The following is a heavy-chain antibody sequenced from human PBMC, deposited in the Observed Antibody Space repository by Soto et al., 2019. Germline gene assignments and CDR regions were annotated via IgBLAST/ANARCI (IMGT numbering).Heavy chain of an antibody. J-gene: IGHJ5*02. V-gene: IGHV4-30-2*01. CDR1: GGSISSGGYS. CDR3: ARAAPFDP. CDR2: IFHSGST. Sequence: QLQLQESGSGLVKPSQTLSLTCAVSGGSISSGGYSWSWIRQPPGKGMEWIGYIFHSGSTYYNPSLKSRVTISVDRSKNQFSLILSSVTAADTAVYFCARAAPFDPWGQGTLVTVSS.